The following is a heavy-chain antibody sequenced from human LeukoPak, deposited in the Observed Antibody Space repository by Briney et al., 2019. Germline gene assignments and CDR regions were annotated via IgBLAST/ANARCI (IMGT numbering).Heavy chain of an antibody. D-gene: IGHD5-18*01. CDR3: AKDQSSSYGYSPPPYFDY. CDR2: ISYDGSNK. V-gene: IGHV3-30*18. CDR1: GFTVSSYG. J-gene: IGHJ4*02. Sequence: GRSMRLSCAASGFTVSSYGMHWVRQAPGKGLGWVAVISYDGSNKYYADSVKGRFTISRDNSKNALYLQMKSLRDENTAVYNCAKDQSSSYGYSPPPYFDYWGQGTLVTVSS.